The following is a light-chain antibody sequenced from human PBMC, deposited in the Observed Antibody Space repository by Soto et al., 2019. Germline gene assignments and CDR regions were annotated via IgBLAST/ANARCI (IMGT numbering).Light chain of an antibody. V-gene: IGLV2-14*01. CDR1: SSDVGGYNY. CDR3: SSYTTISTLEV. J-gene: IGLJ3*02. Sequence: QSALTQPASVSGSPGQSITISCTGTSSDVGGYNYVSWYQQHPGKAPKLMIYAVSNRPSGVSNRFSGSKSGNTASLTISGLQAEDEADYYCSSYTTISTLEVFGGGTKLTVL. CDR2: AVS.